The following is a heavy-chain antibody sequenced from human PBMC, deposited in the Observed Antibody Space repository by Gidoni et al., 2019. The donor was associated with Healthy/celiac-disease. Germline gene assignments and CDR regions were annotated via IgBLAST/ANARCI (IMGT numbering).Heavy chain of an antibody. CDR2: ISSSCSTI. CDR1: GFPLSRYE. V-gene: IGHV3-48*03. Sequence: EVQLVESGGGLVQPGGSLRPSCAASGFPLSRYEMNWVRQAPGQGLEWVSYISSSCSTIYYADSVKVRFTISRDNAKNSLYLQMNSLRDEDTAVYYCARLSVVVVAATFGAFDIWGQGTMVTVSS. D-gene: IGHD2-15*01. CDR3: ARLSVVVVAATFGAFDI. J-gene: IGHJ3*02.